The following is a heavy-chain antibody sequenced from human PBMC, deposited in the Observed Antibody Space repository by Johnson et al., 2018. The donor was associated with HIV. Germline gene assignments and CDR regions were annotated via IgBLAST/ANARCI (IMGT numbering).Heavy chain of an antibody. CDR1: GFILSDYY. D-gene: IGHD5-18*01. Sequence: QVQLVESGGCLVQPGRSLRLSCAASGFILSDYYMSWVRQAPGKGPECVSYMSTGGSPSYYVDSVKGRFIISRDNSKNTLFLQMNSLRPKDTAVYFCARVSLAYSYGYDAFDIWGRGTMVTVSS. V-gene: IGHV3-11*04. CDR2: MSTGGSPS. CDR3: ARVSLAYSYGYDAFDI. J-gene: IGHJ3*02.